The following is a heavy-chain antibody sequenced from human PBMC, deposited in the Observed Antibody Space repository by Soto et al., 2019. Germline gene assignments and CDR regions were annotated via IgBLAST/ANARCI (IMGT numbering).Heavy chain of an antibody. CDR3: TRREATGYYGSGSYPGV. CDR1: GFTFSGSA. J-gene: IGHJ6*04. D-gene: IGHD3-10*01. CDR2: IRSKANSYAT. Sequence: GGSLRLSCAASGFTFSGSAMHWVRQASGKGLEWVGRIRSKANSYATAHAASVKGRLTISRDDSKNTAYLQMNSLKTEDTAVYYCTRREATGYYGSGSYPGVWGKGTTVTVSS. V-gene: IGHV3-73*01.